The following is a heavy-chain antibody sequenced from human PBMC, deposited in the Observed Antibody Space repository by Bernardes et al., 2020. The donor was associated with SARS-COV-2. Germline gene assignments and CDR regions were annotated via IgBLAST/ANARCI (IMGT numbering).Heavy chain of an antibody. D-gene: IGHD2-2*01. CDR1: GGSINSYY. CDR3: AISSSTSDYYYAMDV. V-gene: IGHV4-59*08. J-gene: IGHJ6*02. Sequence: SETLSLTCTVSGGSINSYYWSWIRQPPGKGLEWIAYIYYSGSSNYNPSLKSRVTISVDTSKNQFSLKLTSVTAADTAVYYCAISSSTSDYYYAMDVWGQGTTVSVSS. CDR2: IYYSGSS.